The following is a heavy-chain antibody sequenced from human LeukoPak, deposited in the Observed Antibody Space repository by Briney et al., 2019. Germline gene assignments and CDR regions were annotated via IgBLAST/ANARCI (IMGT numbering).Heavy chain of an antibody. J-gene: IGHJ4*02. CDR3: ARFPAGGVVIRKYYFDY. CDR2: FDPDDGEI. Sequence: ASVKVSCKLSGYALTELSIHWVRQSPGKGLEWMGGFDPDDGEIVYAQKVQGRVSMTEDTSTDTAYMELSRLRYDDTAVFYCARFPAGGVVIRKYYFDYWGQGTLVTVSS. CDR1: GYALTELS. V-gene: IGHV1-24*01. D-gene: IGHD3-3*01.